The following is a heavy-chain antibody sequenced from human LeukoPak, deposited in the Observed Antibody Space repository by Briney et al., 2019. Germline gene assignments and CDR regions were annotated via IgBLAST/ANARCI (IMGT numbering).Heavy chain of an antibody. CDR2: LSGSGSST. CDR1: GFTFNNLA. Sequence: GGSLRLSCAASGFTFNNLAMSWVRQAPGKGLDWVSGLSGSGSSTFYADSVKGRFIISRDNSNSTLYLQMNSLRAEDTAVYYCAKRPKYGNSWIDFWGQGTLVTVSS. V-gene: IGHV3-23*01. D-gene: IGHD6-13*01. CDR3: AKRPKYGNSWIDF. J-gene: IGHJ4*02.